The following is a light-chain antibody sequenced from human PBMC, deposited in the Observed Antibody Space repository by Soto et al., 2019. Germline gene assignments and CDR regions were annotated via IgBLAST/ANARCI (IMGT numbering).Light chain of an antibody. CDR1: SSDVGTFNL. V-gene: IGLV2-23*01. Sequence: QSALTQPASVSGFLGQSITMSCTGSSSDVGTFNLVSWFQQHPGKAPKLLIFEGTKRPSGVSDRFSGSKSGNTASLTISGLQAEDEADYHCCSYAGTPTSWVFGTGTKLTVL. CDR2: EGT. J-gene: IGLJ1*01. CDR3: CSYAGTPTSWV.